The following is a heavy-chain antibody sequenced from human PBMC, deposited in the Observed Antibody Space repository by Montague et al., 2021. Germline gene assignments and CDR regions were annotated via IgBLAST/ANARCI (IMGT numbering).Heavy chain of an antibody. J-gene: IGHJ5*02. CDR3: AKQYYFVSGTSYKGFDP. Sequence: SETLSLTCTVSSGSIFHAPWSWVRQPPATGLERLGSMFFGAATSTTPSLTSRVTMSIDTSTNQFSLKLSFVTAADTAVYYCAKQYYFVSGTSYKGFDPWGQGILVTVSS. CDR2: MFFGAAT. CDR1: SGSIFHAP. D-gene: IGHD3-10*01. V-gene: IGHV4-59*08.